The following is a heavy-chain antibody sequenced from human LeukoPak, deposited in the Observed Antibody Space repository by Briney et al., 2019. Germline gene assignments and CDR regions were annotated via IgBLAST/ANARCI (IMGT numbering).Heavy chain of an antibody. CDR2: VNSDGSGT. Sequence: GGSLRLSCAASGFTFSRYSMHWVRQASGKGLVWVSHVNSDGSGTDYADPVKGRFTISRDNAKNTLYLQMNSLRVEDTAVYYCVCLGLGGLSLDWGQGTLVTVSS. V-gene: IGHV3-74*01. CDR1: GFTFSRYS. CDR3: VCLGLGGLSLD. J-gene: IGHJ4*02. D-gene: IGHD3-16*01.